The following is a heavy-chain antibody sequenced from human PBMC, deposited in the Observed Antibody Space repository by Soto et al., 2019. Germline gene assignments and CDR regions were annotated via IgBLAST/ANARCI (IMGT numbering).Heavy chain of an antibody. Sequence: GGSLRLSCAASGFTFXSYSMNLVRQAPGKGLEWVSSISSSSSYIYYADSVKGRFTISRDNAKNSLYLQMNSLRAEDTAVYYCARDRSGYDLAGDYWGQGTLVTVSS. J-gene: IGHJ4*02. V-gene: IGHV3-21*01. CDR3: ARDRSGYDLAGDY. CDR2: ISSSSSYI. CDR1: GFTFXSYS. D-gene: IGHD5-12*01.